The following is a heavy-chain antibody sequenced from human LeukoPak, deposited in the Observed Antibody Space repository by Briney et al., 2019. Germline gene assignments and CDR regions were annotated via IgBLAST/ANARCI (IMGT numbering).Heavy chain of an antibody. CDR2: ISSGGHDI. CDR1: GFTVSSNY. D-gene: IGHD4-17*01. V-gene: IGHV3-21*01. Sequence: PGGSLRLCCVASGFTVSSNYMNWFRQAPGEGLEWVSSISSGGHDIYYGDSVKGRFTISRDNAKNSLYLQMNSLRVEDTAVYYCARHGDGFYYGMDVWGQGTTVTVSS. J-gene: IGHJ6*02. CDR3: ARHGDGFYYGMDV.